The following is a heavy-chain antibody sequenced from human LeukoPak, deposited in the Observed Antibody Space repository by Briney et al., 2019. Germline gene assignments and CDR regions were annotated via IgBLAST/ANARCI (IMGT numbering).Heavy chain of an antibody. CDR2: INHSGST. CDR3: ARAFPLPRANYYDSSGYSGDAFDI. D-gene: IGHD3-22*01. CDR1: GGSFSGYY. J-gene: IGHJ3*02. Sequence: KSSETLSLTCAVYGGSFSGYYWSWIRQPPGKGLEWIGEINHSGSTNYNPSLKSRVTISVDTSKNQFSLKLSSVTAADTAVYYCARAFPLPRANYYDSSGYSGDAFDIWGQGTMVTVSS. V-gene: IGHV4-34*01.